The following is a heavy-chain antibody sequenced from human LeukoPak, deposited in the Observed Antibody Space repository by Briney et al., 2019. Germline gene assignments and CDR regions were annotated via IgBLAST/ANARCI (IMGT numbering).Heavy chain of an antibody. CDR3: ARGVRGSYGTDL. CDR1: GFTFSSYW. D-gene: IGHD1-26*01. CDR2: VNSDGSST. Sequence: GGSLRLSCAASGFTFSSYWMHWVRQAPGKGLVWVSRVNSDGSSTTYADSVKGRFTISRDSAKNTLYLQMNSLRAEDTAVYYCARGVRGSYGTDLWGQGTLVTVSS. V-gene: IGHV3-74*01. J-gene: IGHJ5*02.